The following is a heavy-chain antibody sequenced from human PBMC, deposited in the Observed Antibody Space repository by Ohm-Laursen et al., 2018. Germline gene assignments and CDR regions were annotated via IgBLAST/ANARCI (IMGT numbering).Heavy chain of an antibody. J-gene: IGHJ4*02. CDR2: VSSSSSTI. D-gene: IGHD2-8*01. Sequence: SLRLSCAASGFTFSSYSMNWVRQAPGKGLEWVSYVSSSSSTIYYADSVKGRFTISRDNAKNSLYLQMNSLRAEDTAVYYCARGNGVHLDYWGQGTLVTFSS. V-gene: IGHV3-48*04. CDR3: ARGNGVHLDY. CDR1: GFTFSSYS.